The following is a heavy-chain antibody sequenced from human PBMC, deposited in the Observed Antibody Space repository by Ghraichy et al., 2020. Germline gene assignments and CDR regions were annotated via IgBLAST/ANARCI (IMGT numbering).Heavy chain of an antibody. CDR1: GGSISSYY. CDR3: ARVLRFLEWLPKLVAFDI. Sequence: SETLSLTCTVSGGSISSYYWSWIRQPPGKGLEWIGYIYYSGSTNYNPSLKSRVTISVDTSKNQFSLKLSSVTAADTAVYYCARVLRFLEWLPKLVAFDIWGQGTMVTVSS. CDR2: IYYSGST. D-gene: IGHD3-3*01. J-gene: IGHJ3*02. V-gene: IGHV4-59*01.